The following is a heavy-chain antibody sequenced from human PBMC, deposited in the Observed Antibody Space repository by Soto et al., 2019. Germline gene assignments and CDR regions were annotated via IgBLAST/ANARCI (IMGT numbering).Heavy chain of an antibody. D-gene: IGHD3-22*01. V-gene: IGHV2-5*02. CDR2: IFWDADK. CDR3: ALSYYYDTRGSGAHGAFDA. CDR1: GFSLSTSGVG. J-gene: IGHJ3*01. Sequence: QITLKESGPTLVKLTQTLTLTCSFSGFSLSTSGVGVGWIRQPPGKALECLALIFWDADKPYIPSLKTRLTITKDTSKIQVVLTMTNIDPVDTPTYYCALSYYYDTRGSGAHGAFDAWGQGTMVTVSS.